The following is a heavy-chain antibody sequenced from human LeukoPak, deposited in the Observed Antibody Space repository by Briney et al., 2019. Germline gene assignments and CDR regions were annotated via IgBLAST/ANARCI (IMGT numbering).Heavy chain of an antibody. Sequence: GGSLRLSCAASGFTFSYYGMHWVRQPTGKGLEWVAAIGLSDDTYYADSVKGRFTISRENAKNSFYLQMNSLSAGDTAVYYCARAGGSSGWYAFDMWGQGTMVTVSS. D-gene: IGHD6-19*01. CDR3: ARAGGSSGWYAFDM. J-gene: IGHJ3*02. V-gene: IGHV3-13*01. CDR2: IGLSDDT. CDR1: GFTFSYYG.